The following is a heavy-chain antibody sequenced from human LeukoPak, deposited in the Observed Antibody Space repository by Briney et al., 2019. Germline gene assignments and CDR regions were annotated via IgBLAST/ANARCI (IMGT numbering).Heavy chain of an antibody. D-gene: IGHD3-22*01. V-gene: IGHV4-59*01. CDR3: ARAKEYYYDSSGYYLNDAFDI. CDR1: GGSISSYY. CDR2: IYYSGST. J-gene: IGHJ3*02. Sequence: SETLSLTCTVSGGSISSYYWSWIRQPPGKGLEWIGYIYYSGSTNYNPSLKGRVTISVDTSKNQFSLKLSSVTAADTAVYYCARAKEYYYDSSGYYLNDAFDIWGQGTMVTVSS.